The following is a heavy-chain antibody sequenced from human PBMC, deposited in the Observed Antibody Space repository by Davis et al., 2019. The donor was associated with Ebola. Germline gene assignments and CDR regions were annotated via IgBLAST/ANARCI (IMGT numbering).Heavy chain of an antibody. CDR1: GGSISSYY. V-gene: IGHV4-59*08. J-gene: IGHJ4*02. CDR2: IYYSGST. Sequence: MPSETLSLTCTVSGGSISSYYWSWIRQPPGKGLEWIGYIYYSGSTNYNPSLKSRVTISVDTSKNQFSLKLSSVTAADTAVYYCARFVLLYYFDYWGQGTLVTVSP. CDR3: ARFVLLYYFDY. D-gene: IGHD2/OR15-2a*01.